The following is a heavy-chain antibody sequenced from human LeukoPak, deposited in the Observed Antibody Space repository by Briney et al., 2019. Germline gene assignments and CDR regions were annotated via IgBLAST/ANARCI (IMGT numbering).Heavy chain of an antibody. D-gene: IGHD6-13*01. Sequence: GASVKVSCRASGYTFAGYYMHWVRQAPGQGLEWMGRINPNSGGTNYAQKFQGRVTMTRDTSISTTYMELSRLGSDDTAVYYCAKGPYSSSDNYNWFDPWGQGTLVTVSS. CDR1: GYTFAGYY. J-gene: IGHJ5*02. V-gene: IGHV1-2*06. CDR2: INPNSGGT. CDR3: AKGPYSSSDNYNWFDP.